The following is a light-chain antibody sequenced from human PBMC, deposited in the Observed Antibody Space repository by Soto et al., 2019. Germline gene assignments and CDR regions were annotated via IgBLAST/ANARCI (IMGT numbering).Light chain of an antibody. CDR1: QVIENS. J-gene: IGKJ4*01. CDR2: GAS. CDR3: QQLKSYPLT. Sequence: IQLTQSPSSLSASVGDTVTITCRASQVIENSLVWHQQKPGKAPKLLIYGASTLQSGVPSRFSGSLSWTDFTLTISSLQPEDFATYYCQQLKSYPLTFGGGTKVEIK. V-gene: IGKV1-9*01.